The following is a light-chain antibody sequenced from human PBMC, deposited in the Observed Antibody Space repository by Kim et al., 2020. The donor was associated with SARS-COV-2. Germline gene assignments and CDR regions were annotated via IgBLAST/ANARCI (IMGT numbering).Light chain of an antibody. CDR2: SAS. CDR3: QQSFETPPIS. Sequence: DIQMTQSPSSLSASVGDRITITCRASQGIRNYLNWYQQKPGKAPSLLIYSASKRNGVPSRFSGSGSGTEFTLTISSLQPEDFATDFCQQSFETPPISFGQGTRLEIK. J-gene: IGKJ5*01. CDR1: QGIRNY. V-gene: IGKV1-39*01.